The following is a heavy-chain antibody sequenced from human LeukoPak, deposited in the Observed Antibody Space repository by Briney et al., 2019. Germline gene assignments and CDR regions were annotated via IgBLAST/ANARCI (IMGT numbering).Heavy chain of an antibody. J-gene: IGHJ4*02. CDR2: IYYSGST. Sequence: SETLSLTCTISGGSISSSSYYWGWIRQPPGKGLEWIGSIYYSGSTYYNPSLKSRVTISVDTSKNQFSLKLSSVTAADTAVYYCASKGYCSGGSCYDLDYWGQGTLVTVSS. V-gene: IGHV4-39*01. CDR3: ASKGYCSGGSCYDLDY. D-gene: IGHD2-15*01. CDR1: GGSISSSSYY.